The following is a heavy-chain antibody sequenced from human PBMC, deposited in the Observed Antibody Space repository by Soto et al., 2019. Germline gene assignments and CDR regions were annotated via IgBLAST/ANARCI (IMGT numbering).Heavy chain of an antibody. J-gene: IGHJ2*01. CDR1: GGSISSSSYY. CDR2: LSSSGST. CDR3: ARLREVLGYFEL. V-gene: IGHV4-39*01. Sequence: QLQLQESGPGLVKPAETLSLTCTVSGGSISSSSYYCGWIRQPPGKGLAWIVSLSSSGSTSYNPSLTSRVTLSVERSKNQFALKLSSVTAADTAVYDCARLREVLGYFELWCRGTLVTVSS. D-gene: IGHD1-1*01.